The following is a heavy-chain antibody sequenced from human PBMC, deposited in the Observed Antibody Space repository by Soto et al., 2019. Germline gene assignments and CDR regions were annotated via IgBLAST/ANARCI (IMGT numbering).Heavy chain of an antibody. Sequence: SETLSLTCTVSGGSISSGDYYWSWIRQPPGKGLEWIGYIYYSGSTYYNSSLKSRVTISVDTSKNQFSLKLSSVTAADTAVYYCARVNYYDSSGGIDYWGQGTLVTVSS. CDR2: IYYSGST. CDR1: GGSISSGDYY. J-gene: IGHJ4*02. CDR3: ARVNYYDSSGGIDY. V-gene: IGHV4-30-4*01. D-gene: IGHD3-22*01.